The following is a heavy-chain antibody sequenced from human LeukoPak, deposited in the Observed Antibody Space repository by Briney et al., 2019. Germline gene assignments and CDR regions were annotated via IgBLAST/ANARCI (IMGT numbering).Heavy chain of an antibody. CDR3: AILQGYSSSSAWFDP. CDR1: GGTFSSYA. D-gene: IGHD6-6*01. Sequence: GASVKVSCKASGGTFSSYAISWVRQAPGQGLEWMGRIIPIFGIANYAQKFQGRVTITEDKSTSTAYMELSSLRSEDTAVYYCAILQGYSSSSAWFDPWGQGTLVTVSS. J-gene: IGHJ5*02. V-gene: IGHV1-69*04. CDR2: IIPIFGIA.